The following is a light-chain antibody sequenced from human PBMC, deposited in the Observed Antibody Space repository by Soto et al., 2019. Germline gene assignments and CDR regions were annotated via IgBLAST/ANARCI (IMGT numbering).Light chain of an antibody. CDR2: DVS. J-gene: IGLJ2*01. CDR1: SSDVGGYNY. Sequence: QSALTQPASVSGSPGQSITISCTGTSSDVGGYNYVSWYQANPGRAPKLIIYDVSNRPSGISNRFSGSKSGNTASLTISGLQADDEADYYCSSYTSSGTLVVFGGGTKLTVL. CDR3: SSYTSSGTLVV. V-gene: IGLV2-14*01.